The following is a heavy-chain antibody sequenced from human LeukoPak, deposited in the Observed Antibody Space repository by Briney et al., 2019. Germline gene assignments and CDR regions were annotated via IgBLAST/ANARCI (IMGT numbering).Heavy chain of an antibody. V-gene: IGHV4-4*07. CDR2: IYTSGST. Sequence: SETLSLTCTVSGGSVSSYYWSWIRQPAGKGLEWIGRIYTSGSTNYNPSLKSRVTMSVDTSKNQFSLKLSSVTAADTAVYYCARSGADNDFWSGYGVNWFDPWGQGTLVTVSS. J-gene: IGHJ5*02. CDR3: ARSGADNDFWSGYGVNWFDP. CDR1: GGSVSSYY. D-gene: IGHD3-3*01.